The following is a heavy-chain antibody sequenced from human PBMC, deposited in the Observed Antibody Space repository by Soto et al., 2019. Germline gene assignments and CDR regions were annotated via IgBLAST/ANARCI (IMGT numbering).Heavy chain of an antibody. CDR1: GFTFSNYP. J-gene: IGHJ4*02. CDR2: ISAGGHTT. CDR3: ARRV. Sequence: EVQVSESGGGLVQPGGSLRLSCATSGFTFSNYPMNWVRQAPGKGLEWVSGISAGGHTTYYADSVKGRFTIFRDNSKNSVSLQMNSLRVEDTAVYYCARRVWGQGTLVTVSS. V-gene: IGHV3-23*01.